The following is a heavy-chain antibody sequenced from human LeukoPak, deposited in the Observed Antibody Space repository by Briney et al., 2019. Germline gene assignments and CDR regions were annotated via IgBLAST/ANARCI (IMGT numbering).Heavy chain of an antibody. CDR3: ARETLRVDSQWLQSYSYAMDV. CDR1: GYTFTGYY. J-gene: IGHJ6*01. Sequence: ASVKVSCKASGYTFTGYYMHWVRQAPGQGLEWMGWISPNSGGTNYAQKFQGRVTMTRDTSISTAYMELSTLRSDDTAVYYCARETLRVDSQWLQSYSYAMDVWGQGTTVAVSS. CDR2: ISPNSGGT. D-gene: IGHD3-22*01. V-gene: IGHV1-2*02.